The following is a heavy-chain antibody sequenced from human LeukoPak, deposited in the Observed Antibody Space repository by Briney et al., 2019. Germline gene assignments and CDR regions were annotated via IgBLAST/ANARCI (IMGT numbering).Heavy chain of an antibody. CDR3: ARVLAGQIYYYYYGMDV. Sequence: PGGSLRLSCAASGFTFSSYWMSWVRQAPGKGLEWVANIKQDGSEKYYVDSVKGRFTISRDNAKNSLYLQMNSLRAEDTAVYYCARVLAGQIYYYYYGMDVWGQGTTVTVSS. CDR2: IKQDGSEK. V-gene: IGHV3-7*01. J-gene: IGHJ6*02. CDR1: GFTFSSYW. D-gene: IGHD2/OR15-2a*01.